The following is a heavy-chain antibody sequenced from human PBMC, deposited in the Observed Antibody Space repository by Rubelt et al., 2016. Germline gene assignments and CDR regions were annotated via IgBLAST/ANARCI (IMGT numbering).Heavy chain of an antibody. V-gene: IGHV3-48*04. D-gene: IGHD3-22*01. Sequence: TTHYADSVKGRFTISRDNAKNSLYLQMNSLRAEDTAVYYCARVGFDSSGYYSPSVDYWGQGTLVTVSS. CDR3: ARVGFDSSGYYSPSVDY. J-gene: IGHJ4*02. CDR2: TT.